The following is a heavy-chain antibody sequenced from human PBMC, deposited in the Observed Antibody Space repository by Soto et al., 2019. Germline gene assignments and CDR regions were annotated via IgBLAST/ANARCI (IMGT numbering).Heavy chain of an antibody. Sequence: GASVKVSCKASGGIFSTYAISWLRQAPGQGLEWMGGIIPIFGTPNYAQRFQGRVTITADESTSTAYMELSRLRSEDTAVYYCARDRYDYGSGNYYNRIDFWGQGTLVTVSS. CDR1: GGIFSTYA. J-gene: IGHJ4*02. CDR3: ARDRYDYGSGNYYNRIDF. CDR2: IIPIFGTP. V-gene: IGHV1-69*13. D-gene: IGHD3-10*01.